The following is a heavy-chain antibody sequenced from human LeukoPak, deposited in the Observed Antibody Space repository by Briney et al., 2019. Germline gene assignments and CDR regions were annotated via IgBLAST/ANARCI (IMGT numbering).Heavy chain of an antibody. Sequence: GASVKVSCKVSGYTLTELSMHWVRQAPGKGLEWMGGFDPEDGETIYAQKFRGRVTMTEDTSTDTAYMELSSLRSEDTAVYYCATVTWSYYAFDIWGQGTMVTVSS. D-gene: IGHD1-26*01. CDR1: GYTLTELS. J-gene: IGHJ3*02. CDR2: FDPEDGET. V-gene: IGHV1-24*01. CDR3: ATVTWSYYAFDI.